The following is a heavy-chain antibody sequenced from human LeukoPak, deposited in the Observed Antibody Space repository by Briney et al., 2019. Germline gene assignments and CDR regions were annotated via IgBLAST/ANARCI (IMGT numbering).Heavy chain of an antibody. CDR3: AKTSSGYYDY. Sequence: GGSLRLSCAASGFTFSSFAMHWVRQAPGKGLDWVAIISSDESSKYYADSVKGRFTISRDNPKNTLYLQMNRLRAEDTAVYYCAKTSSGYYDYWGQGTLVTVSS. V-gene: IGHV3-30-3*01. CDR1: GFTFSSFA. CDR2: ISSDESSK. D-gene: IGHD3-22*01. J-gene: IGHJ4*02.